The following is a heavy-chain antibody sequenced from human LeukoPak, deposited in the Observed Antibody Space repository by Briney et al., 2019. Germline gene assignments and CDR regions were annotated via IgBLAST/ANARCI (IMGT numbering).Heavy chain of an antibody. CDR3: AKRASGWYGAFDI. J-gene: IGHJ3*02. D-gene: IGHD6-19*01. V-gene: IGHV3-48*01. Sequence: GGSLRLSCAASGLTFSSYSMNWVRQAPGKGLEWVSYISSSSSTIYYADSVKGRFTISRDNSKNTLYLQMNSLRAEDTAVYYCAKRASGWYGAFDIWGQGTMVTVSS. CDR1: GLTFSSYS. CDR2: ISSSSSTI.